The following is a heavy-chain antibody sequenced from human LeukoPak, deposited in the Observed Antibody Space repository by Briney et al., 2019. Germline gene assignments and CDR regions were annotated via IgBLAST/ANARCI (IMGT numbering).Heavy chain of an antibody. CDR2: IYYSGTT. V-gene: IGHV4-59*01. D-gene: IGHD5-12*01. J-gene: IGHJ4*02. CDR1: GGSISSYY. Sequence: SETLSLTCTVSGGSISSYYWSWIRQPPGKGLEWIGYIYYSGTTNYNPPLKSRVTISLDTSRNQFSLKLRSATTADTAVYYCERRRVYSGSGEFDFWGQGTLVTVSS. CDR3: ERRRVYSGSGEFDF.